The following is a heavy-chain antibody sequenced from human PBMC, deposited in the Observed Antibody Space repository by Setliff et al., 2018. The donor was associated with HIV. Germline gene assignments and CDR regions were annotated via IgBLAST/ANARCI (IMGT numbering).Heavy chain of an antibody. CDR1: GFTFSSYG. J-gene: IGHJ6*02. V-gene: IGHV3-30*18. D-gene: IGHD3-10*01. CDR3: AKDREYGSGRTDYYYYYGMDV. CDR2: ISKAGSNK. Sequence: GSLRLSCAASGFTFSSYGMHWVRQAPGKGLEWVAVISKAGSNKYYADSVKGRFTISRDNSKNTLYLQMNSLRAEDTAVYYCAKDREYGSGRTDYYYYYGMDVWGQGTTVTVSS.